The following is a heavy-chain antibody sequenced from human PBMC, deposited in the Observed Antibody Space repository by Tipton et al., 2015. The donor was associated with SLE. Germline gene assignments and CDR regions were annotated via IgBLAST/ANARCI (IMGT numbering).Heavy chain of an antibody. CDR1: GGSVSSNY. D-gene: IGHD6-13*01. J-gene: IGHJ4*02. Sequence: LVKPSETLSLTCTVSGGSVSSNYWTWIRQPPGKGLEWIGYSYHSGITNYNPSLKSRVTISVDTSKNQFSLKLSSVTAADTAVYYCARSYSSTWLLFDYWGQGTLVTVSS. V-gene: IGHV4-4*08. CDR2: SYHSGIT. CDR3: ARSYSSTWLLFDY.